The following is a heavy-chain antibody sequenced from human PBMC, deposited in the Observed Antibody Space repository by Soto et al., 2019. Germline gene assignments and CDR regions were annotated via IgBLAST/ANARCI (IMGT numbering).Heavy chain of an antibody. Sequence: GGSLRLSCTASGFTFGDYAMSWFRQAPGKGLEWVGFIRSKAYGGTTEYAASVKGRFTISRDDSKSIAYLQMNSLKTEDTAVYYCTIPNSSPTPAAHGYYYYYGMDVWGQGTTVTVS. J-gene: IGHJ6*02. CDR1: GFTFGDYA. V-gene: IGHV3-49*03. CDR3: TIPNSSPTPAAHGYYYYYGMDV. CDR2: IRSKAYGGTT. D-gene: IGHD2-2*01.